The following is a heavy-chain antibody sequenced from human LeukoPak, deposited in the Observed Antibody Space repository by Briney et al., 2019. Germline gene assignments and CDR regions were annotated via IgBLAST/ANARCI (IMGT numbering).Heavy chain of an antibody. Sequence: SETLSLTCTVSGGSIISYYWSWIRQPLGKGLEWIGYIHYSGSTKYNPSLKSRVTISVDTSNNHSSLKLSSVTAADTAVYFCARVHPDGYSAYWGQGILVTVSS. J-gene: IGHJ4*02. CDR2: IHYSGST. CDR1: GGSIISYY. V-gene: IGHV4-59*01. CDR3: ARVHPDGYSAY. D-gene: IGHD5-24*01.